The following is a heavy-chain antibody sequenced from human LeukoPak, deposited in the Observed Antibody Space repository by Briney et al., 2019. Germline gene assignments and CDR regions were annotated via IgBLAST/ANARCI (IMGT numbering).Heavy chain of an antibody. D-gene: IGHD3-16*01. J-gene: IGHJ4*02. CDR2: IIPILGIA. CDR1: GGAFSSYA. CDR3: ARGASPFDY. V-gene: IGHV1-69*04. Sequence: ASVKVSCKASGGAFSSYAISWVRQAPGQGLEWMGRIIPILGIANYAQKFQGRVTITADKSTSTAYMELSSLRSEDTAVYYCARGASPFDYWGQGTLVTVSS.